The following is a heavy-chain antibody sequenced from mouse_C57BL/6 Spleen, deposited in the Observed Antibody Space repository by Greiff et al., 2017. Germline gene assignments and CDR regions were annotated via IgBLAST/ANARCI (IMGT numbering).Heavy chain of an antibody. D-gene: IGHD4-1*01. V-gene: IGHV1-5*01. CDR1: GYTFTSYW. J-gene: IGHJ2*01. CDR2: IYPGNSDT. Sequence: VQLQQSGTVLARPGASVKMSCKTSGYTFTSYWMHWVKQRPGQGLEWIGAIYPGNSDTSYNQKFKGKAKLTAVTSASTAYMELSSLTNEDSAVYNCTRSIRTGTRGFDYWGQGTTLTVSS. CDR3: TRSIRTGTRGFDY.